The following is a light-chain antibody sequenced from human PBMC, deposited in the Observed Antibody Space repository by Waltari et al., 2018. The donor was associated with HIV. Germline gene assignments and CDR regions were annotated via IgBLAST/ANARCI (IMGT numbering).Light chain of an antibody. J-gene: IGKJ2*01. CDR1: QRVSGY. CDR3: QQYGSSPPYT. CDR2: GAS. V-gene: IGKV3-20*01. Sequence: EIVLTQSPGTLSLSPGERATLSCRASQRVSGYLAWYQQKPGQAPRLLIYGASSRATGSPDRFSGSGSGTDFTLTISRLEPEEFAVYYCQQYGSSPPYTFGQGTKLEIK.